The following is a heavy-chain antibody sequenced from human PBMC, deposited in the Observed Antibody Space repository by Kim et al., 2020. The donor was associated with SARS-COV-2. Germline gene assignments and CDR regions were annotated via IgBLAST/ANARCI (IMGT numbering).Heavy chain of an antibody. J-gene: IGHJ4*02. Sequence: SETLSLTCAVYGGSFSGYYWSWIRQPPGKGLEWIGEINHSGSTNYNPSLKSRVTISVDTSKNQFSLKLSSVTAADTAVYYCARGGYTDGDFDYWGQGTLVTVSS. CDR2: INHSGST. CDR3: ARGGYTDGDFDY. V-gene: IGHV4-34*01. CDR1: GGSFSGYY. D-gene: IGHD6-13*01.